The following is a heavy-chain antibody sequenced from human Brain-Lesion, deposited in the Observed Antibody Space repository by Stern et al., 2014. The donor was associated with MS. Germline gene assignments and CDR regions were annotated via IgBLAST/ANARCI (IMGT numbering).Heavy chain of an antibody. V-gene: IGHV4-31*01. CDR2: IYYSGAT. Sequence: VQLEDSGPGLVKPSPTLSLTCTVSGGSISSDNYYWTWIRQHPGKGLEWIGHIYYSGATYYNPYLKSLISIKRENTQHLLWIGLIYTSGTTCSNPSLKSRVSITVDTSQNLFSLRLSSVTAADTAVYYCARDHFTTSLDVWGHGTTVTVS. D-gene: IGHD6-19*01. CDR1: GGSISSDNYY. J-gene: IGHJ6*02. CDR3: KSRVSITVDTSQNLFSLRLSSVTAADTAVYYCARDHFTTSLDV.